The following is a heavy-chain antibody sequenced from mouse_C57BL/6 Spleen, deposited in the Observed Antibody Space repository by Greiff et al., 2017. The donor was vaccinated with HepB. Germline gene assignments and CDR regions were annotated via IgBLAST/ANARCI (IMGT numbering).Heavy chain of an antibody. V-gene: IGHV2-5*01. CDR3: AKTAITTVVATHMDY. J-gene: IGHJ4*01. Sequence: QVQLKESGPGLVQPSQSLSITCTVSGFSLTSYGVHWVRQSPGKGLEWLGVIWRGGSTDYNAACMSRLSITKDNSKSQVFFKMNSLQADDTAIYYCAKTAITTVVATHMDYWGQGTSVTVSS. CDR2: IWRGGST. D-gene: IGHD1-1*01. CDR1: GFSLTSYG.